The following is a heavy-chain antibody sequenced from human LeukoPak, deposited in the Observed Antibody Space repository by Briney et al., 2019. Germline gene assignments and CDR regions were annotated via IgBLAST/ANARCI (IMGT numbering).Heavy chain of an antibody. CDR3: ARDLPNYYDSSGYAFDI. Sequence: GSLRLSCAASGFTVSSNYMGWVRQAPGEGLEWVSVIYSGGSTYYADSVKGRFTISRDNSKSTLYLQMNSLRAEDTAVYYCARDLPNYYDSSGYAFDIWGQGTMVTVSS. CDR2: IYSGGST. V-gene: IGHV3-53*01. D-gene: IGHD3-22*01. CDR1: GFTVSSNY. J-gene: IGHJ3*02.